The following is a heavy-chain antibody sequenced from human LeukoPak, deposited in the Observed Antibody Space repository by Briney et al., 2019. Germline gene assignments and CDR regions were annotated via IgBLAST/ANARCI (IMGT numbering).Heavy chain of an antibody. V-gene: IGHV3-23*01. J-gene: IGHJ4*02. Sequence: PGGSLRLSCAASGFTFSSYGMSWVRQAPGKGLEWVSAISGSGGSTYYADSVKGRFTISRDNSKNTLCLQMNSLRAEDTAVYYCAKDDYILVDTLVDPFDYWGQGTLVTVSS. D-gene: IGHD4/OR15-4a*01. CDR1: GFTFSSYG. CDR2: ISGSGGST. CDR3: AKDDYILVDTLVDPFDY.